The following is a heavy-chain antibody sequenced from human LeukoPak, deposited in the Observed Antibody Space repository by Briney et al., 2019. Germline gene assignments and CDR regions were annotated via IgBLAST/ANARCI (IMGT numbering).Heavy chain of an antibody. CDR1: GGTFSSYA. V-gene: IGHV1-69*13. CDR3: ARESVPLHGMDV. CDR2: IIPIFGIA. J-gene: IGHJ6*02. D-gene: IGHD4-17*01. Sequence: SVKVSCKASGGTFSSYAISWVRQAPGQGLEWMGGIIPIFGIANYAQKFQGRVTITADESTSTAYMELSSLRSEDTAVYYCARESVPLHGMDVWGQGTTVTVSS.